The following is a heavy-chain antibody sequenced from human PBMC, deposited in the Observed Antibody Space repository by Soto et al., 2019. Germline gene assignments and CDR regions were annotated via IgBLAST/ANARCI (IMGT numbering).Heavy chain of an antibody. Sequence: ASVKVSCKASGYTFTSYYMHWVRQAPGQGLEWMGIINPSGGSTSYAQKFQGGVTMTRDTSTSTVYMELGSLRSEDTAVYYCARPAYDILTGYPWYFDYWGQGTLVTVSS. CDR2: INPSGGST. D-gene: IGHD3-9*01. V-gene: IGHV1-46*01. CDR3: ARPAYDILTGYPWYFDY. CDR1: GYTFTSYY. J-gene: IGHJ4*02.